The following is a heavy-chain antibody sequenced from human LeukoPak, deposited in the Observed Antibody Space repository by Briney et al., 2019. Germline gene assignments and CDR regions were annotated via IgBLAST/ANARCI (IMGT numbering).Heavy chain of an antibody. CDR2: IIPMFGTA. D-gene: IGHD3-22*01. V-gene: IGHV1-69*05. CDR1: GGTFSSYA. CDR3: ARGRKGHYYDSYGDY. Sequence: SVKVSCKASGGTFSSYAISWVRQAPGQGLEWMGGIIPMFGTANYAQKFQGRVTITTDESTSTAYMELNSLRSEDTAVYYCARGRKGHYYDSYGDYWDQGTLVTVSS. J-gene: IGHJ4*02.